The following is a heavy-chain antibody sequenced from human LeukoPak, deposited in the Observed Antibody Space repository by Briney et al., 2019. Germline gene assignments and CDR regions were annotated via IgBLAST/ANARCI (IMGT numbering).Heavy chain of an antibody. Sequence: ASVKISCKASGYTFTDYYMHWVQQAPGKGLEWMGRVDPEDGETIYAEKFQGRVTITADTSTDTAYMELSSLRSEDTAVYYCATDFPFTYYYDSSGMNYMDVWGKGTTVTVSS. D-gene: IGHD3-22*01. J-gene: IGHJ6*03. V-gene: IGHV1-69-2*01. CDR1: GYTFTDYY. CDR3: ATDFPFTYYYDSSGMNYMDV. CDR2: VDPEDGET.